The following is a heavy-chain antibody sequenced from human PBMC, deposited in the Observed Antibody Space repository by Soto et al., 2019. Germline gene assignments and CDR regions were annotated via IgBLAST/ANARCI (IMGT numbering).Heavy chain of an antibody. Sequence: QVQLQQWGAGLLKPSETLSLTCAVYGGSFSGYYWSWIRQPPGKGLEWIGEINQSGSTNYNPSLKGLVTISVYTSEHPCSLKLSSVTAADTAVYYCARTYSSSWSPFAYWCQGTLVTVSS. J-gene: IGHJ4*02. CDR3: ARTYSSSWSPFAY. CDR2: INQSGST. CDR1: GGSFSGYY. V-gene: IGHV4-34*01. D-gene: IGHD6-13*01.